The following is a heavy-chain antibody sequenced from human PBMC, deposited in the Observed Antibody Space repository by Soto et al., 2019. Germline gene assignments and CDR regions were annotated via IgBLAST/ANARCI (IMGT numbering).Heavy chain of an antibody. D-gene: IGHD3-22*01. CDR3: ATNGHRPYYYDSSGRNYFDY. CDR2: FDPEDGET. V-gene: IGHV1-24*01. CDR1: GYTLTELS. Sequence: ASVKVSCKVSGYTLTELSMHWVRQAPGKGLEWMGGFDPEDGETIYAQKFQGRVTMTEDTSTDTAYMELSSLRSEDTAVYYCATNGHRPYYYDSSGRNYFDYWGQGXLVTVYS. J-gene: IGHJ4*02.